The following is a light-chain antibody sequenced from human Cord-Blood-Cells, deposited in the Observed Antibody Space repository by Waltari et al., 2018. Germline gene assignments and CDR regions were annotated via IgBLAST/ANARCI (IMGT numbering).Light chain of an antibody. Sequence: SYELTQPPSVSVSLGQMARITCPGEALPNKYAYWYQQKQGQFPVLVIYKDSERPSGIPERFSGSSSGTIVTLTISGVQAEDEADYYCLSADSSGTYSVFGGGTKLTVL. CDR3: LSADSSGTYSV. CDR2: KDS. CDR1: ALPNKY. J-gene: IGLJ2*01. V-gene: IGLV3-16*01.